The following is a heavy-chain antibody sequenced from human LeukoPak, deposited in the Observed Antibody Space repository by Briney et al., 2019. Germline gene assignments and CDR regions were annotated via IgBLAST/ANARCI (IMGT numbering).Heavy chain of an antibody. J-gene: IGHJ4*02. V-gene: IGHV1-2*02. Sequence: ASVKVSCKASGYTFTGYYMHWVRQAPGQGLEWMGWINPNSGGTNYAQKFQGRVTMTRDTSISTAYMELSRLRSDDTAVYYCARRAYFDWLSLYWGQGTLVTVSS. D-gene: IGHD3-9*01. CDR3: ARRAYFDWLSLY. CDR2: INPNSGGT. CDR1: GYTFTGYY.